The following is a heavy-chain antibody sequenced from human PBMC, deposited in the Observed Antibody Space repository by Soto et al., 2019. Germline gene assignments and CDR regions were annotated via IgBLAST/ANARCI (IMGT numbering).Heavy chain of an antibody. CDR2: IIPIFGTA. CDR1: GCTFSSYA. V-gene: IGHV1-69*06. CDR3: ARGTGYYDSSGYYLLY. D-gene: IGHD3-22*01. J-gene: IGHJ4*02. Sequence: ASVKVSCKASGCTFSSYAISWVRQAPGQGLEWMGGIIPIFGTANYAQKFQGRVTITADKSTSTAYMELSSLRSEDTAVYYCARGTGYYDSSGYYLLYWGQGTLVTVSS.